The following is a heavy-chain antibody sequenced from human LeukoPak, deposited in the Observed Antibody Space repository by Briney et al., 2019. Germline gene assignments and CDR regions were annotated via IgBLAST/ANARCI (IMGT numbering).Heavy chain of an antibody. D-gene: IGHD3-16*01. V-gene: IGHV4-4*07. J-gene: IGHJ3*02. CDR3: ARERLEVLSGESPMSSDAFDI. CDR1: GGSISSYY. Sequence: SETLSLTCTVSGGSISSYYWSWIRQPAGKGLEWIGRIYTSGSTNYNPSLKSRVTMSVDTSKNQFSLKLSSVTAADTAVYYCARERLEVLSGESPMSSDAFDIWGQGTMVTVSS. CDR2: IYTSGST.